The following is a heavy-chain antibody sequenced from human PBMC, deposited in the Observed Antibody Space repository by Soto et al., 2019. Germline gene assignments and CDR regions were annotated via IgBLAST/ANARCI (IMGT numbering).Heavy chain of an antibody. D-gene: IGHD2-2*01. Sequence: ASVKVSCKGFGYSFMKYGINWVRQAPGQGLEWVGWISPYSGYTHSAQKFHGRLTLTTDTAASTAYMELRILRSADSALYYCAREASVLIPAAQPSRFDSWGQGTLVTVSS. CDR2: ISPYSGYT. V-gene: IGHV1-18*01. J-gene: IGHJ4*02. CDR3: AREASVLIPAAQPSRFDS. CDR1: GYSFMKYG.